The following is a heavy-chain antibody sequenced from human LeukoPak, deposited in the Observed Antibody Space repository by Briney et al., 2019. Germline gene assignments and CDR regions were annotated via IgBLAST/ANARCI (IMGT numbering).Heavy chain of an antibody. J-gene: IGHJ6*02. V-gene: IGHV4-4*07. CDR1: GGSISSYY. CDR2: IYTSGST. Sequence: SETLSLTCTVSGGSISSYYWSWIRQPAGKGLEWIGRIYTSGSTNYNPSLKSRVTMSVDTSKNQFSLKLSSVTAADAAVYDCARAEYSSSWYAHYGMDVWGQGTTVTVSS. CDR3: ARAEYSSSWYAHYGMDV. D-gene: IGHD6-13*01.